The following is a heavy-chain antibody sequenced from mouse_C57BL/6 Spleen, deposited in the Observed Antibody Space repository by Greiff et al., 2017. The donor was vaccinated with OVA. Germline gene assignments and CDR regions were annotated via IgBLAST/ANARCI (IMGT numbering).Heavy chain of an antibody. J-gene: IGHJ4*01. Sequence: EVQLQQSGGGLVKPGGSLKLSCAASGFTFSDYGMHWVRQAPEKGLEWVAYISSGSSTIYYADTVKGRFTISRDNAKNTLFLQMTSLRSEDTAMYYCAISSLYAMDYWGQGTSVTVSS. V-gene: IGHV5-17*01. D-gene: IGHD1-1*01. CDR1: GFTFSDYG. CDR3: AISSLYAMDY. CDR2: ISSGSSTI.